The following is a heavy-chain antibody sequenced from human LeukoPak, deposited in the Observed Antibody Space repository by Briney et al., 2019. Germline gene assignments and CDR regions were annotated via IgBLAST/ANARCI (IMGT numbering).Heavy chain of an antibody. CDR1: GFTFSNYW. Sequence: GGSLRLSCAASGFTFSNYWMHWVRQAPGKGLEWVAFIRYDGSNKYYADSVKGRFTISRDNSKNTLYLQMNSLRAEDTAVYYCAKDQGGIQLGEFDYWGQGTLVTVSS. CDR3: AKDQGGIQLGEFDY. V-gene: IGHV3-30*02. D-gene: IGHD5-18*01. CDR2: IRYDGSNK. J-gene: IGHJ4*02.